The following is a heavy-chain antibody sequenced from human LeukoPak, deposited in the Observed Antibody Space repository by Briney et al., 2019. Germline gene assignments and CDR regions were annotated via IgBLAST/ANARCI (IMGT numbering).Heavy chain of an antibody. CDR3: ASQSGRARDY. V-gene: IGHV4-30-4*01. CDR1: GGWGGDYY. CDR2: IYYSGST. J-gene: IGHJ4*02. D-gene: IGHD1-26*01. Sequence: SETLSLTCTVSGGWGGDYYWSWIRQPPGKGLEWIGYIYYSGSTYYNPSLKSRVTISVDTSKNQFSLKLSSVTAADTAVYYCASQSGRARDYWGQGTLVTVSS.